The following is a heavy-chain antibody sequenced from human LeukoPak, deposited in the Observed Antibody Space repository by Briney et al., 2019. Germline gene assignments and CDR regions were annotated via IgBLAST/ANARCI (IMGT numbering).Heavy chain of an antibody. CDR2: NIPIFGTA. V-gene: IGHV1-69*05. CDR3: ARSHYYDSSGHFDY. J-gene: IGHJ4*02. CDR1: GGPFSSYA. Sequence: APVKVSFKASGGPFSSYANSRVRPAPGQGVEWMGRNIPIFGTANYPQKFQGRVTITTDESTSTAYMELSSLRSEDTAVYYCARSHYYDSSGHFDYWGQGTLVTVSS. D-gene: IGHD3-22*01.